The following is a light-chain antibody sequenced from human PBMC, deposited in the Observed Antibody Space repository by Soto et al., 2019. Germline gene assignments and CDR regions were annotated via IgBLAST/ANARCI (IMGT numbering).Light chain of an antibody. CDR3: SSYTSISTYV. CDR2: DVS. Sequence: QSALTQPASVSGSPGQSITISCTGTSSDVGGYNYVSWYQQNPGKAPKLMIYDVSNRPSGVSNRFSASKSGNTASLTISGLQAEDVADYYCSSYTSISTYVFGTGTKLTVL. CDR1: SSDVGGYNY. V-gene: IGLV2-14*01. J-gene: IGLJ1*01.